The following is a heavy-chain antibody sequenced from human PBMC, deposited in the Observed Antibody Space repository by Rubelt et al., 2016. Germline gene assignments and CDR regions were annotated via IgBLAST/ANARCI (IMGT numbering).Heavy chain of an antibody. CDR3: ARLTYYDILTGFGAFDI. D-gene: IGHD3-9*01. Sequence: QLQLQESGPGLVKPSETLSLTCTVSGGSISSSSYYWGWIRQHPGKGLEWIGYIYYSGSTNYNPSLKSRVTISVDTSKNQFSLKLSSVTAADTAVYYCARLTYYDILTGFGAFDIWGQGTMVTVSS. V-gene: IGHV4-61*05. CDR1: GGSISSSSYY. J-gene: IGHJ3*02. CDR2: IYYSGST.